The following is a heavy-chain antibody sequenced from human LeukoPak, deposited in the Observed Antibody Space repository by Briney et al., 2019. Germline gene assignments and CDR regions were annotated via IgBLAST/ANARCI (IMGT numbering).Heavy chain of an antibody. CDR2: INHSGST. CDR1: GGSFSGYY. D-gene: IGHD6-6*01. V-gene: IGHV4-34*01. CDR3: ARGRGAARSSRTFDY. J-gene: IGHJ4*02. Sequence: PSETLSLTCAVYGGSFSGYYWSWIRQPPGKGLEWIGEINHSGSTNYNPSLKSRVTISVDTSKNQFSLKLSSVTAADTAVYYCARGRGAARSSRTFDYWGQGTLVTVSS.